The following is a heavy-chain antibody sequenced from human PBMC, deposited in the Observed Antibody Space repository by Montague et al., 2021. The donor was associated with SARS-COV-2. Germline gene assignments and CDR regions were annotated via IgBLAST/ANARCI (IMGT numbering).Heavy chain of an antibody. J-gene: IGHJ6*03. D-gene: IGHD2-15*01. V-gene: IGHV4-34*01. CDR2: IHHGGST. CDR3: ASLGDGVVPSPILGVGPDYSYYYMDV. Sequence: SETLSLTCAVHGGSFSTYSWNWIRQPPGKGLEWIGEIHHGGSTNYNPSLKSRVTISADTSKNQFSLKLTSVAAADTAVYYCASLGDGVVPSPILGVGPDYSYYYMDVWGKGTTVTVSS. CDR1: GGSFSTYS.